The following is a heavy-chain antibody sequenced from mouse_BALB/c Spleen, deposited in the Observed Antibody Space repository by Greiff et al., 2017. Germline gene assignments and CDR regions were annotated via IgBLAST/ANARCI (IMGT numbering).Heavy chain of an antibody. CDR3: ARLMNFDY. D-gene: IGHD2-3*01. J-gene: IGHJ2*01. CDR1: GYTFTSYT. CDR2: INPSSGYT. Sequence: VQLQESGAELARPGASVKMSCKASGYTFTSYTMHWVKQRPGQGLDWIGYINPSSGYTNYNQKFKDKATLTADKSSSTAYMQLSSLTSEDSAVYYCARLMNFDYWGQGTTLTVSS. V-gene: IGHV1-4*01.